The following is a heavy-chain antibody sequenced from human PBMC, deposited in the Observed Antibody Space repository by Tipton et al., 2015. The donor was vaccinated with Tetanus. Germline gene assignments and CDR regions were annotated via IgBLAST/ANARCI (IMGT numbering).Heavy chain of an antibody. Sequence: TLSLTCFVPGGSISTKTYYWGWIRQTPGKGLEWIASISHSATTFYNPSLKSRVTMSVDPSKNQFSVRLSSVTAADTGVYYCARHVGGYGSPPHDLWGQGTLVTVSS. CDR1: GGSISTKTYY. CDR3: ARHVGGYGSPPHDL. J-gene: IGHJ5*02. V-gene: IGHV4-39*01. D-gene: IGHD3-10*01. CDR2: ISHSATT.